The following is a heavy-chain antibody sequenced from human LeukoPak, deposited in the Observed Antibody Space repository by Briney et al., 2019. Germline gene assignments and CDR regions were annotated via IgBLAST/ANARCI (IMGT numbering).Heavy chain of an antibody. D-gene: IGHD2-21*01. J-gene: IGHJ6*03. V-gene: IGHV4-61*02. Sequence: SETLSLTCTVSGGSISIGSNYWSWIRQPAGKGLEWIGRIYTSGSTNYNPSLKSRVTISLDTSKNQFSLNLSSVTAADTAVYYCTCGPDYYYYSMDVWGKGTTVTISS. CDR2: IYTSGST. CDR3: TCGPDYYYYSMDV. CDR1: GGSISIGSNY.